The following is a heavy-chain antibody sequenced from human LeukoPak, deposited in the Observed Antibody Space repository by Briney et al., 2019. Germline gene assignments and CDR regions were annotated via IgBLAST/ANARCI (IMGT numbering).Heavy chain of an antibody. J-gene: IGHJ4*02. D-gene: IGHD3-10*01. CDR2: FDPEDGET. CDR3: ATSQRITMVRGPTNN. CDR1: GYTFTSYA. V-gene: IGHV1-24*01. Sequence: ASVKVSCKASGYTFTSYAMHWVRQAPGQRLEWMGGFDPEDGETIYAQKFQGRVTMTEDTFTDTAYMELSSLRSEDTAVYYCATSQRITMVRGPTNNWGQGTLVTVSS.